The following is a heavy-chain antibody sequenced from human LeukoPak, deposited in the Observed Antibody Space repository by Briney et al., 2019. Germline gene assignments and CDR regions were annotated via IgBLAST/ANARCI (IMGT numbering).Heavy chain of an antibody. D-gene: IGHD3-3*01. CDR3: ARDHAFSYYYYYMDV. V-gene: IGHV3-7*01. CDR1: GFTFSSYW. J-gene: IGHJ6*03. Sequence: AGGSLRLSCAASGFTFSSYWMSWVRQAPGKGLEWVANIKQDGSEKYYVDSVKGRFTISRDNAKNSLYLQMNSLRAEDTAVYYCARDHAFSYYYYYMDVWGKGTTVTVSS. CDR2: IKQDGSEK.